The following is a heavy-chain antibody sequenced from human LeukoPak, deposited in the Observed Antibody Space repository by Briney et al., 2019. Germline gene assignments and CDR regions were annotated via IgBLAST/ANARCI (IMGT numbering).Heavy chain of an antibody. CDR1: GYTFTSYA. V-gene: IGHV7-4-1*02. D-gene: IGHD6-13*01. J-gene: IGHJ1*01. CDR2: INTNTGNP. CDR3: ARDEGYPKTGEGHFQH. Sequence: ASVKVSCKASGYTFTSYAMNWVRQAPGQGLEWMGWINTNTGNPTYARGFTGQFVFSLDTSVSTAYLQISSLKAEDTAVYYCARDEGYPKTGEGHFQHWGQGTLVTVSS.